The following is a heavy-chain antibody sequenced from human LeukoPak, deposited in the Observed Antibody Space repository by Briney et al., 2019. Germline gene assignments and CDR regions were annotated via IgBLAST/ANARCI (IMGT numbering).Heavy chain of an antibody. CDR3: AKDRAHYYYDTSRGGSDY. J-gene: IGHJ4*02. Sequence: GGSPRLSCAASGFTFSNYGMTWVRQAPGKGLEWVSAISGSGSITYYADSVKGRFTISRDNSKNTLYLQMNSLRVEDTAVYYCAKDRAHYYYDTSRGGSDYWGQGTLVTVSS. CDR2: ISGSGSIT. V-gene: IGHV3-23*01. CDR1: GFTFSNYG. D-gene: IGHD3-22*01.